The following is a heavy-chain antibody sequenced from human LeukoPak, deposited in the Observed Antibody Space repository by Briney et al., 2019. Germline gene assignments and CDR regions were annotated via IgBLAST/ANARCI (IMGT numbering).Heavy chain of an antibody. D-gene: IGHD3-22*01. V-gene: IGHV1-2*02. CDR1: GYTFSSYA. J-gene: IGHJ4*02. CDR3: ARGDQSAYYDSSGSSFDY. Sequence: ASVKVSCKASGYTFSSYAMNWVRQAPGQGLEWMGWINPNSGGTNYAQKFQGRVTMTRDTSISTAYMELSRLRSDDTAVYYCARGDQSAYYDSSGSSFDYWGQGTLVTVSS. CDR2: INPNSGGT.